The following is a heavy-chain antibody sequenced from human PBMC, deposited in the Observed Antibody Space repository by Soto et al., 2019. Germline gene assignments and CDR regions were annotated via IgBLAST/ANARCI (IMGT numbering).Heavy chain of an antibody. Sequence: SVKVSCKASGGTFSSYAISWVRQAPGQGLEWMGGIIPIFGTANYAQKFQGRVTITADESTSTAYMELSSLRSEDTAVYYCARGGSTLGTGNWFDPWGQGTLVTVSS. CDR3: ARGGSTLGTGNWFDP. CDR1: GGTFSSYA. J-gene: IGHJ5*02. CDR2: IIPIFGTA. D-gene: IGHD3-10*01. V-gene: IGHV1-69*13.